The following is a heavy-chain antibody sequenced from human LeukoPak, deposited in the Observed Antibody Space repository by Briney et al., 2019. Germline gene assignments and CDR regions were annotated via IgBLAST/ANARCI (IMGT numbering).Heavy chain of an antibody. J-gene: IGHJ4*02. D-gene: IGHD6-19*01. CDR3: ARGAQAVAGTYGY. V-gene: IGHV3-33*01. CDR2: IWYDGSNK. Sequence: GGSLRLSCAASGVTFSSYGMHWVRQAPGKGLEWVTTIWYDGSNKYYADSVKGRFTISRDNSKNTLFLQMNSLRAEDTGVYYCARGAQAVAGTYGYWGQGALVTVSS. CDR1: GVTFSSYG.